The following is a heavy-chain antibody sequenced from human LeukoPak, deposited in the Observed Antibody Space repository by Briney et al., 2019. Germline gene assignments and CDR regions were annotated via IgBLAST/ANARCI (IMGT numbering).Heavy chain of an antibody. V-gene: IGHV1-2*02. D-gene: IGHD4-23*01. CDR2: INPNGGGT. Sequence: GASVKVSCKASGYTFTDYYMHWVRQAPGQGLEWMGWINPNGGGTNYAQKFQGRVTMTRDTSISTAYMELSRLRSDDTAVYYGARGVGNSYYYFYYMDVWGKGTTVPVSS. J-gene: IGHJ6*03. CDR1: GYTFTDYY. CDR3: ARGVGNSYYYFYYMDV.